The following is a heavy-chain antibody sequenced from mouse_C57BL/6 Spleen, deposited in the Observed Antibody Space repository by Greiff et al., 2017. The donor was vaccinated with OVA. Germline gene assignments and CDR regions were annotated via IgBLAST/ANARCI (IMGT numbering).Heavy chain of an antibody. V-gene: IGHV1-54*01. CDR1: GYAFTNYL. Sequence: VQLQQSGAELVRPGTSVKVSCKASGYAFTNYLIEWVKQRPGQGLEWIGVINPGSGGTNYNEKFKGKATLTADKSSSTAYMQLSSLTSEDSAVYFCAGWEAGYLDYWGQGTTLTVSS. CDR2: INPGSGGT. CDR3: AGWEAGYLDY. D-gene: IGHD3-2*02. J-gene: IGHJ2*01.